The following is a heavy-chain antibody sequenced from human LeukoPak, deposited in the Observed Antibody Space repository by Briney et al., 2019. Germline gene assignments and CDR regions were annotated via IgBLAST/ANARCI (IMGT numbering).Heavy chain of an antibody. D-gene: IGHD3-9*01. J-gene: IGHJ4*02. CDR1: GFTFSGYA. CDR2: ISYDGSNE. V-gene: IGHV3-30-3*01. Sequence: GRSLRLSCAASGFTFSGYAMHWVRQAPGKGLEWVAVISYDGSNEYYADSVKGRFTISRDNSKNTLYLQMNSLSAEDTAVYYCARVSYILTGYYPPDYWGQGTLVTVSS. CDR3: ARVSYILTGYYPPDY.